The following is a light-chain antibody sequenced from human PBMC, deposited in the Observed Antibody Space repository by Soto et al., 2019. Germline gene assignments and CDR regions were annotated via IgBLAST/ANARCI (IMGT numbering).Light chain of an antibody. J-gene: IGLJ3*02. V-gene: IGLV3-21*02. CDR1: DHGTKS. Sequence: SYVLTQPPSVSVAPGQTATITCAGPDHGTKSVHWYQKKPGQARLLVIYDDSTRPSGIPARFSGSYSGNTASLTIRRAEAGDEDDYYCQMWNNMSDHGVFGGGTKVTVL. CDR2: DDS. CDR3: QMWNNMSDHGV.